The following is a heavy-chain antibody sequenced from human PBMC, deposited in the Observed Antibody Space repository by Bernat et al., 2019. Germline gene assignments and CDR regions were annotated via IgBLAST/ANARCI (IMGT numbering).Heavy chain of an antibody. V-gene: IGHV4-34*01. CDR2: SNQSGST. CDR1: GGSFSGYY. D-gene: IGHD3-10*01. Sequence: QVQLQLWGAGLLKPSETLSLTCAVYGGSFSGYYWSWIRQPPGKGLEWSGESNQSGSTTYNPSLKSRVTISVDTSKNQLYLKLSSVTAADTDVYYCAREFPYYGSGLDYWGQGTLVTVSS. J-gene: IGHJ4*02. CDR3: AREFPYYGSGLDY.